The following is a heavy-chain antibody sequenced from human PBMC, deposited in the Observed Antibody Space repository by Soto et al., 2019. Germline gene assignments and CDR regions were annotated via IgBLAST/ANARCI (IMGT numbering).Heavy chain of an antibody. Sequence: PGGSLRLSCAASGFTFSSYSMNWVRQAPGKGLEWVSSISRTSNYRFYADSVRGRFTISRGNAENSLFLQMNSLRAEDTAVYYCARAFLREDAFDIWGRGTMVTVSS. D-gene: IGHD4-17*01. CDR1: GFTFSSYS. CDR3: ARAFLREDAFDI. V-gene: IGHV3-21*01. J-gene: IGHJ3*02. CDR2: ISRTSNYR.